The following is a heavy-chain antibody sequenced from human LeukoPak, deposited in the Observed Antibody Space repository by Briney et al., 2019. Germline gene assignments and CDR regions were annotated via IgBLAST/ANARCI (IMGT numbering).Heavy chain of an antibody. CDR1: GGTFSSYA. V-gene: IGHV1-69*01. CDR2: IIPIFGTA. CDR3: AREKGRPFWSGSLNWFDP. D-gene: IGHD3-3*01. Sequence: SVKVSCKASGGTFSSYAISWARQAPGQGLEWMGGIIPIFGTANYAQKFQGRVTITADESTSTAYMELSSLRSEDTAVYYCAREKGRPFWSGSLNWFDPWGQGTLVTVSS. J-gene: IGHJ5*02.